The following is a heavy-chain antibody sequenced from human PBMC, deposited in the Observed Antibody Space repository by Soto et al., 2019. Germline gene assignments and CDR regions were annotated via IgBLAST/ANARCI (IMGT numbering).Heavy chain of an antibody. CDR1: GLTFNRYW. J-gene: IGHJ5*02. CDR2: INTDGRNT. V-gene: IGHV3-74*01. Sequence: GGSLRLSCAASGLTFNRYWMHWVRHAAGKGLVWVSHINTDGRNTNYADSVKGRFTISRDNAKSTLFLQMNSLRDEDTAVYYCAREFCSGGNCYTYYFDPWGQGIPVTVSS. CDR3: AREFCSGGNCYTYYFDP. D-gene: IGHD2-15*01.